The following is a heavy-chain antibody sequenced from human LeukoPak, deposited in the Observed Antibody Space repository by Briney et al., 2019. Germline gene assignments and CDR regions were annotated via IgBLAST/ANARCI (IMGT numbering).Heavy chain of an antibody. D-gene: IGHD2-2*01. J-gene: IGHJ4*02. V-gene: IGHV3-30*18. CDR1: GFTFTTYS. Sequence: GGSLRLSCEASGFTFTTYSMTWVRQAPGKGLEWVAVISYDGSTKYNADSVKGRFTISRDNSKNTLSLQMNSLRVEDTAVYYCVKDFVVVPGLVNYFDYWGQGTLVTVSS. CDR2: ISYDGSTK. CDR3: VKDFVVVPGLVNYFDY.